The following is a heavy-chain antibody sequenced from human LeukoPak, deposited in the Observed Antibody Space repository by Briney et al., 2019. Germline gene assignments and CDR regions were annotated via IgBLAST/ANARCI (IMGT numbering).Heavy chain of an antibody. CDR3: AKGVTTSRLGAFDI. CDR2: IIGSGGTT. Sequence: GGSLRLSCAASGFTFSNYGMTWVRQALGKGLEWVSFIIGSGGTTYYADSVKGRFTISRDNSKNTLYLQMNSLRAEDTAVYYCAKGVTTSRLGAFDIWGQGTMVTVSS. J-gene: IGHJ3*02. CDR1: GFTFSNYG. D-gene: IGHD1-14*01. V-gene: IGHV3-23*01.